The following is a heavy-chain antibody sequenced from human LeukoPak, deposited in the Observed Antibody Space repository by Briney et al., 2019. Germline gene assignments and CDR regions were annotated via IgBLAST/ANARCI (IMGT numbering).Heavy chain of an antibody. J-gene: IGHJ5*02. CDR3: ARLRGSYTLDP. V-gene: IGHV4-59*08. D-gene: IGHD3-16*01. Sequence: SSETLSLTCTVSGGSISSYYWSWIRQPPGKGLEWIGYIYYSGSTNYNPSLKSRVTISVDTSKNQFSLKLSSVTAADTAVYYCARLRGSYTLDPWGQGTLVTVSS. CDR1: GGSISSYY. CDR2: IYYSGST.